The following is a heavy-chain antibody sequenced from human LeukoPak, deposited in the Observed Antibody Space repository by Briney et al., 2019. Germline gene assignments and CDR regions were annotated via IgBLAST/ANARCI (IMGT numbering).Heavy chain of an antibody. D-gene: IGHD4-17*01. J-gene: IGHJ4*02. CDR3: AKGGGTTVTTSDFDY. CDR2: ISGTGGST. CDR1: GFTFNSHA. V-gene: IGHV3-23*01. Sequence: GGSLRLSCAASGFTFNSHAMSWVRQAPGKGLEWVSAISGTGGSTYYADSVKGRFTISRDNSKNTLYLQMNSLRAEDMALYYCAKGGGTTVTTSDFDYWGQGTLVTVSS.